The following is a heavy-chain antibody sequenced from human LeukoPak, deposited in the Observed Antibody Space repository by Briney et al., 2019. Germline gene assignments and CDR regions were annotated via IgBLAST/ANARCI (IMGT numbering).Heavy chain of an antibody. V-gene: IGHV1-69*05. CDR1: GGTFSSYA. D-gene: IGHD1-7*01. CDR3: ARDLKLELRSYYYMDV. Sequence: ASVKVSCKASGGTFSSYAISWVRQAPGQGLEWMGRIIPIFGTANYAQKFQGRVTITTDESTSTAYMELSSLRSEDTAVHYCARDLKLELRSYYYMDVWGKGTTVTVSS. CDR2: IIPIFGTA. J-gene: IGHJ6*03.